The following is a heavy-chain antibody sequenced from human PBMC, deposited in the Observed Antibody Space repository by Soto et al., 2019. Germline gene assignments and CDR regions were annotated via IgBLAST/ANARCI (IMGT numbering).Heavy chain of an antibody. J-gene: IGHJ6*02. D-gene: IGHD3-22*01. CDR3: VRDGASGYYDSSGYYFRYYYYGMDV. Sequence: ASVKVSCKASGYTFTGYYMHWVRQAPGQGLEWMGWINPNSGGTNYAQKFQGRVTMTRDTSISTAYMELSRLRSDDTAVYYCVRDGASGYYDSSGYYFRYYYYGMDVWGQGTTVTVSS. CDR2: INPNSGGT. CDR1: GYTFTGYY. V-gene: IGHV1-2*02.